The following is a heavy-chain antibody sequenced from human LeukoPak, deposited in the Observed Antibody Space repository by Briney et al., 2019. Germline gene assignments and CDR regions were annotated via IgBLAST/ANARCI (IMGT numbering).Heavy chain of an antibody. CDR1: RHTHRIYC. CDR3: ARHLSGVTGYTYGRGIDY. J-gene: IGHJ4*02. V-gene: IGHV3-7*02. CDR2: KHKDGCKK. D-gene: IGHD5-18*01. Sequence: GGSERLPRAACRHTHRIYCKRGASDPWARGRVGVANKHKDGCKKQYVESLRDRLTISRDNAKTSLYLQMISLRAEDTAVYYCARHLSGVTGYTYGRGIDYWGQGTLVTVSS.